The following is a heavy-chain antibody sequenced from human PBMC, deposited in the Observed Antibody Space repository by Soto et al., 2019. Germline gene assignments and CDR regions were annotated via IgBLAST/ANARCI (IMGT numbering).Heavy chain of an antibody. V-gene: IGHV3-73*01. J-gene: IGHJ4*02. D-gene: IGHD6-19*01. CDR2: IRTKTSNYAT. Sequence: GGSLRLSCAASGFTFSGSGIHWVRQASGKGLEWVGRIRTKTSNYATAYAAAVKGRFTISRDDSKNMAYLQMNSLKTEDTAVYYCTAMAGIDYWGQGTLVTVS. CDR1: GFTFSGSG. CDR3: TAMAGIDY.